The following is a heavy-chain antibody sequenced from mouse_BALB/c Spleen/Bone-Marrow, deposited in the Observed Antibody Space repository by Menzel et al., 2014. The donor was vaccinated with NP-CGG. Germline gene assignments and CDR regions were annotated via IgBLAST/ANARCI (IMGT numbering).Heavy chain of an antibody. Sequence: QVQLQQSGAELVRPGTSVKVSCKASGYAFTNYLIEWVKQRPGQGLEWIGVINPGSGGTNYNEKFKGKATLTADKSSSTAYMQLCSLTSDDSAVYFCARIYYGNYYWGQGTTLTVSS. CDR2: INPGSGGT. CDR3: ARIYYGNYY. D-gene: IGHD2-1*01. CDR1: GYAFTNYL. V-gene: IGHV1-54*01. J-gene: IGHJ2*01.